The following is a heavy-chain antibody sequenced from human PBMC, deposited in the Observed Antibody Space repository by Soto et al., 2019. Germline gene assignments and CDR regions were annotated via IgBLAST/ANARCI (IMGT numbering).Heavy chain of an antibody. CDR2: IGSSGGNS. V-gene: IGHV3-21*01. Sequence: EVQLVESGGGMVKPGGSLRLSCAVSGFIFSDFNMNWVRQAPGKGLEWVASIGSSGGNSFYADSVKGRFIISRDNAKTSLDLQINSRRAEDTAVYYCAREKRHNTLGGRFGMDVWGQGTTVTV. CDR1: GFIFSDFN. D-gene: IGHD1-26*01. CDR3: AREKRHNTLGGRFGMDV. J-gene: IGHJ6*02.